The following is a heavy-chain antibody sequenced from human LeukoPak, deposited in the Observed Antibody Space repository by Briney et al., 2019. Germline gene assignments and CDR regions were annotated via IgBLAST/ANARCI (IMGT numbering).Heavy chain of an antibody. Sequence: PGGSLRLSCAASGFTFSSYGMHWVRQAPGKGLEWVAVIWYDGSNKYYADSVKGRFTISRDNSKNTLYLQMNSLRAEDTAVYYCAKDPRGGFGELLSDYWGQGTLVTVSS. D-gene: IGHD3-10*01. CDR2: IWYDGSNK. CDR3: AKDPRGGFGELLSDY. V-gene: IGHV3-30*02. CDR1: GFTFSSYG. J-gene: IGHJ4*02.